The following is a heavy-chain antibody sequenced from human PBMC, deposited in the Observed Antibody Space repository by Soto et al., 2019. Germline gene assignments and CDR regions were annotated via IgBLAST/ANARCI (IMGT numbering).Heavy chain of an antibody. CDR2: ISSSGRTI. CDR1: GFTFSRYS. V-gene: IGHV3-48*02. J-gene: IGHJ4*02. Sequence: ESGGGLVQPGGSLRLSCAASGFTFSRYSMNWVRQAPGKGLEWVSFISSSGRTIYYAVSVKGRFTISRDNATHSLNLQMTNLRHEDTAVYYCASARDYGANTPYFESWGPGTLVTVST. CDR3: ASARDYGANTPYFES. D-gene: IGHD4-17*01.